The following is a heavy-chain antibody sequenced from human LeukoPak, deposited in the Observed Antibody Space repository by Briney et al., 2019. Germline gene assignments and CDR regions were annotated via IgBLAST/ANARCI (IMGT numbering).Heavy chain of an antibody. CDR1: GYTFTSYG. J-gene: IGHJ6*03. D-gene: IGHD3-10*01. CDR2: ISAYNGNT. CDR3: AREIMVRGVIITNYYMDV. Sequence: ASVTVSCKASGYTFTSYGISWVRQAPGQGLDWMGWISAYNGNTNYAQKLQGRVTMTTDTSTSTAYMELRSLRSDDTAVYYCAREIMVRGVIITNYYMDVWGKGTTVTISS. V-gene: IGHV1-18*01.